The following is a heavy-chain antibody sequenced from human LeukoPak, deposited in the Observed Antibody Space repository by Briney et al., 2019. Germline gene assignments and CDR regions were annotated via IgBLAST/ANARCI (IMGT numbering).Heavy chain of an antibody. CDR1: GGTFSTYA. Sequence: SVKVSCKASGGTFSTYAISWVRQAPGQGLEWMGGIIPNFGAPKYAQKLQGRVTITADESTSTAYMELSSLRSEDTAVYYCARQVVVTASPTYYYGMDVWGQGTTVTVSS. CDR3: ARQVVVTASPTYYYGMDV. V-gene: IGHV1-69*01. CDR2: IIPNFGAP. D-gene: IGHD2-21*02. J-gene: IGHJ6*02.